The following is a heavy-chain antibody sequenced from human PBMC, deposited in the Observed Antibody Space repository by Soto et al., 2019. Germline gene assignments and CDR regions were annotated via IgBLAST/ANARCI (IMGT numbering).Heavy chain of an antibody. CDR3: TRVGSWYVALYYYYGMDV. D-gene: IGHD6-13*01. CDR2: IRSKAYGGTT. CDR1: GFTFGDYA. J-gene: IGHJ6*02. Sequence: GGSLRLSCTASGFTFGDYAMSWFRQAPGKGLEWVGFIRSKAYGGTTEYAASVKGRFTISRDDSKSIAYLQMNSLKTEDTAVYYCTRVGSWYVALYYYYGMDVWGQGTTVTVSS. V-gene: IGHV3-49*03.